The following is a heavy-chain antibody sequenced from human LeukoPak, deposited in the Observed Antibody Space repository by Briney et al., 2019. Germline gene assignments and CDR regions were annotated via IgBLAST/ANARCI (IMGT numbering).Heavy chain of an antibody. Sequence: PGGSLRLSCAASGFTVRSSYMSWVRQAPGKWLEWVSVIYSDGSTYYADSVKGRFTISRDNSKNTVDLQMNSLRAEDTAVYYCARAYGSVWPGIFDYWGQGALVTVSS. J-gene: IGHJ4*02. V-gene: IGHV3-66*01. D-gene: IGHD6-19*01. CDR2: IYSDGST. CDR1: GFTVRSSY. CDR3: ARAYGSVWPGIFDY.